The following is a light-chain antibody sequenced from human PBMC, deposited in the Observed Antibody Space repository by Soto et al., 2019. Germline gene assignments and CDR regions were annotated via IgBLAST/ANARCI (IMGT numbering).Light chain of an antibody. CDR3: QQSYSTPLT. CDR2: AAS. J-gene: IGKJ4*01. V-gene: IGKV1-39*01. Sequence: DIQMTQSPSSLSASVGDRVIITCRASQNISSYLNWYQQKQGKAPKLLIYAASISQSGVPSRFSGGGSGTDLTLTISSLQPEDCATFYCQQSYSTPLTFGGGTKVEI. CDR1: QNISSY.